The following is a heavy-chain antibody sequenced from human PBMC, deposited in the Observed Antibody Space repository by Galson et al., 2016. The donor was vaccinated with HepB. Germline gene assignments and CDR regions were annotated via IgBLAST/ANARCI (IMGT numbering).Heavy chain of an antibody. D-gene: IGHD3-10*01. V-gene: IGHV4-39*02. CDR2: IYFAGNT. Sequence: SETLSLTCTVSGGSISSSSYYWAWIRQPPGKGLEWIGRIYFAGNTQYKPSLKSRVTLSIDTSRNQFSLKVRSVTAAGTAVYYCARDRFGISLDRGVLAPPHGMDVWGQGTTVTVSS. CDR3: ARDRFGISLDRGVLAPPHGMDV. CDR1: GGSISSSSYY. J-gene: IGHJ6*02.